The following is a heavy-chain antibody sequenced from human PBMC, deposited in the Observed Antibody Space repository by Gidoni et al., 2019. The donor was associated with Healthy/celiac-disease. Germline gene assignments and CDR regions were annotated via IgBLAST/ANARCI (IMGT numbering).Heavy chain of an antibody. V-gene: IGHV3-23*01. J-gene: IGHJ1*01. CDR3: AKFYSGSYYKYFQH. Sequence: EVQLLESGGGLVQPGGSLRLSCAASGFTFSSYAMSWVRQAPGQGLELVSAISGSGGSTYYADAVKGRFTISRDNSKNPLYLQMNRLRAEDTAVDYCAKFYSGSYYKYFQHWGQGTLVTVSS. D-gene: IGHD1-26*01. CDR2: ISGSGGST. CDR1: GFTFSSYA.